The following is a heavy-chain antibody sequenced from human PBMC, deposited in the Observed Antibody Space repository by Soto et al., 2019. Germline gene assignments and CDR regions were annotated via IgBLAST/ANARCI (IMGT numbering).Heavy chain of an antibody. Sequence: TGGSLRLSCAASGFTFSSYSMNWVRQAPGKGLEWVSSISSSSSYIYYADSVKGRFTISRDNAKNSLYLQMNSLRAEDTAVYYCAREITGRIPRCFDYWGQGTLVTVSS. CDR1: GFTFSSYS. CDR3: AREITGRIPRCFDY. CDR2: ISSSSSYI. D-gene: IGHD1-20*01. J-gene: IGHJ4*02. V-gene: IGHV3-21*01.